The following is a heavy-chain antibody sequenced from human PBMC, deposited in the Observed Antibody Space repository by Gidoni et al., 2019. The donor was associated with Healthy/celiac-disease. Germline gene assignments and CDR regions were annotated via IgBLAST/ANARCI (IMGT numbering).Heavy chain of an antibody. D-gene: IGHD3-16*01. J-gene: IGHJ4*02. CDR1: RFTFVDYA. Sequence: EVQLVESGGALVQPGRSLRLSCAASRFTFVDYAMHWVRQAPVKGLEWVSGFSWNSGSRGYGDSVKGRFTISRDNAKNALYLQMNSLRAEDAALYDCVTERGFLGSFSDWGQGTLVTVSS. V-gene: IGHV3-9*01. CDR3: VTERGFLGSFSD. CDR2: FSWNSGSR.